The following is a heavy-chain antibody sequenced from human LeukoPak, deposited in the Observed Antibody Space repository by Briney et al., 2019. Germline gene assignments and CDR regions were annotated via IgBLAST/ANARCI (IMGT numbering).Heavy chain of an antibody. V-gene: IGHV4-59*01. CDR2: IYYSGST. J-gene: IGHJ3*02. CDR1: GGSISSYY. D-gene: IGHD3-22*01. CDR3: ARNDYYDKGPEAFDI. Sequence: SETLSLTCTVSGGSISSYYWSWIRQPPGKGLEWIGYIYYSGSTNYNPSLKSRVTISVDTSKNQFSLKLSSVTAADTAVYYCARNDYYDKGPEAFDIWGQGTMVTVSS.